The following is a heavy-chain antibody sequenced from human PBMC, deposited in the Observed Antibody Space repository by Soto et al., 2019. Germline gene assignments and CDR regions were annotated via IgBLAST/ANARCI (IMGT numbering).Heavy chain of an antibody. V-gene: IGHV5-51*01. CDR2: VYPGDSDT. CDR1: GYSFTSYW. CDR3: ARDSNSQNWFDP. D-gene: IGHD6-13*01. Sequence: GESLKISCQGSGYSFTSYWIGWVRQMPGKGLEWMGIVYPGDSDTRYSPSFQGQVTISVDTSKNQFSLKLSSVTAADTAVYYCARDSNSQNWFDPWGQGTLVTVS. J-gene: IGHJ5*02.